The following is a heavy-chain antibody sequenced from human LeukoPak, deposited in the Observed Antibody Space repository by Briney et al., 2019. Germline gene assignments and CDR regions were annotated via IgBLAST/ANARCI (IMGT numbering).Heavy chain of an antibody. Sequence: GASVKVSCKASGGTFSSYAISWVRQAPGQGLEWMGRIIPIFGIVNYAQKFQGRVTITGDKSTSTAYMELSSLRSEDTAVYYCASSTLMPTGDGIYYYYGMDVWGQGTTVTVSS. CDR1: GGTFSSYA. V-gene: IGHV1-69*04. D-gene: IGHD2-2*01. CDR2: IIPIFGIV. J-gene: IGHJ6*02. CDR3: ASSTLMPTGDGIYYYYGMDV.